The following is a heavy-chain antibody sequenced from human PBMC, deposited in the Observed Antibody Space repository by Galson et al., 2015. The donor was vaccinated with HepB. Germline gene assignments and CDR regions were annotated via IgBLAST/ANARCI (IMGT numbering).Heavy chain of an antibody. CDR2: ISYDGSNE. CDR1: GFTFSNYA. D-gene: IGHD3-22*01. V-gene: IGHV3-30*04. Sequence: SLRLSCAASGFTFSNYAMNWVRQAPGKGLEWLAVISYDGSNEYFGDSMKGRFTISRDNSKNTLYLQMNSLRADDTAVYYCARAPTPSRQSSGYYSDHWGQGTLVTVSS. J-gene: IGHJ4*02. CDR3: ARAPTPSRQSSGYYSDH.